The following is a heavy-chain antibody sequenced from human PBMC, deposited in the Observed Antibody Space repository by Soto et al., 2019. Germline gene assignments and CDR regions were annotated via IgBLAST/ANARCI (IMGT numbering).Heavy chain of an antibody. CDR1: GFTFSRHG. CDR2: INPSGDST. D-gene: IGHD6-13*01. V-gene: IGHV3-23*01. Sequence: GGSLRLSCVASGFTFSRHGLSWVRQAPGKGLEWVSTINPSGDSTFYADSVKGRFTISRDNSKNTVYLQMNSLSVGDTAVYLCAKVDVSTAGSFDYWGHGALVTVSS. CDR3: AKVDVSTAGSFDY. J-gene: IGHJ4*01.